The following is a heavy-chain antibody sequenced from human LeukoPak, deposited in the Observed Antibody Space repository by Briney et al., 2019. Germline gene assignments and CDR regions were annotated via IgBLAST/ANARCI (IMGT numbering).Heavy chain of an antibody. Sequence: ASVKVSCKASGYIFSNYGITWVRQAPGHGLEWMGWISGHSGNTNYAQKFQDRATMTTDTSTSTAYMELRSLRFDDTAVYYCARDFAWGSGGAPIDDNWLDPWGQGILVTVSS. CDR1: GYIFSNYG. D-gene: IGHD7-27*01. CDR2: ISGHSGNT. J-gene: IGHJ5*02. CDR3: ARDFAWGSGGAPIDDNWLDP. V-gene: IGHV1-18*01.